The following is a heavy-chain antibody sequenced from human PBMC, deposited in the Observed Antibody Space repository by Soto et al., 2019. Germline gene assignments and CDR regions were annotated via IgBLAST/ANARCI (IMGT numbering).Heavy chain of an antibody. J-gene: IGHJ4*02. CDR2: IWYDGSNK. Sequence: QVQLVESGGGVVQPGRSLRLSCAASGFTFSSYGMHWVRQAPGKGLEWVAVIWYDGSNKYYADSVKGRFTISRDNSKNTLYPQMNILRAEDTAVYYCARVMSIAALGGNDYWGQGTLVTVSS. D-gene: IGHD6-6*01. CDR1: GFTFSSYG. CDR3: ARVMSIAALGGNDY. V-gene: IGHV3-33*01.